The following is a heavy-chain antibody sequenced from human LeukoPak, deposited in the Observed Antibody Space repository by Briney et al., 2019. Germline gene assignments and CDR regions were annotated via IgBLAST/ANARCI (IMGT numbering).Heavy chain of an antibody. D-gene: IGHD3-16*02. CDR1: EFTFSSYA. Sequence: GGSLRLSCAASEFTFSSYAMSWVHQAPGKGLEWVSTIIGNGRRTSYADSVKGRFTISRDNSKNTLYLQMNSLRAGDTAVYYCAKGGSDYIWGSYRPFEYWGQGTLVTVSS. J-gene: IGHJ4*02. CDR2: IIGNGRRT. V-gene: IGHV3-23*01. CDR3: AKGGSDYIWGSYRPFEY.